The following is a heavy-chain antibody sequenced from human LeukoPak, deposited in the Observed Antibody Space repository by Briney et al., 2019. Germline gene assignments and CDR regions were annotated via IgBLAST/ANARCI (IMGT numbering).Heavy chain of an antibody. Sequence: SETLSLTCTVSGDSISGHYWSWVRQPPGKGLEWIGYIYYSGSTDYNASLKSRGTILVDTSKNQFSLKLSSVTAADTAVYYCARTYHYGSGSYFLFDFWGQGTLVTVSS. V-gene: IGHV4-59*11. CDR3: ARTYHYGSGSYFLFDF. CDR1: GDSISGHY. CDR2: IYYSGST. D-gene: IGHD3-10*01. J-gene: IGHJ4*02.